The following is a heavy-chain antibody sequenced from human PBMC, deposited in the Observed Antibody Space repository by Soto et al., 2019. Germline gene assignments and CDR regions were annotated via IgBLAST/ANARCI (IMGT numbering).Heavy chain of an antibody. CDR1: GGSISSGGYS. CDR3: ARDYYGMDV. V-gene: IGHV4-30-2*06. CDR2: TYQSGSA. J-gene: IGHJ6*02. Sequence: SETLSLTCTVSGGSISSGGYSWTWIRQSPGKGLEWIGYTYQSGSAYYNPSLKSRVTISVDRSKNQFSLNLTSVTAADTAVYYCARDYYGMDVWGQGTTVTISS.